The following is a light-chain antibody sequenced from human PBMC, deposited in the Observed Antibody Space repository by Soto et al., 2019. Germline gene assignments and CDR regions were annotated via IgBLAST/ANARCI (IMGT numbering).Light chain of an antibody. J-gene: IGKJ1*01. V-gene: IGKV3-15*01. CDR2: GAS. CDR1: QSVSSN. CDR3: QQYYNWPRT. Sequence: QPPRTLNFSPGERATLSCRASQSVSSNLAWYQLKPVQVPRLLIYGASTRAPGIPARFSGSGSGTEFTLTISSLQPEDFAVYYCQQYYNWPRTFGQGTKVDI.